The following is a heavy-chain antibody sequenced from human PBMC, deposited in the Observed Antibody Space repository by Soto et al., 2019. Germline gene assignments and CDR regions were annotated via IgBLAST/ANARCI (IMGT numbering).Heavy chain of an antibody. CDR1: GGTFSSYA. CDR2: IIPIPGTA. CDR3: ARSQGSSTSLEIYYYYSYGMDV. Sequence: QVQLVQSGAEVKKPGSTVKASCKAAGGTFSSYAISWVRQAPGQGLEWMGGIIPIPGTANYAQKFQGRVTITADESTSTAYMEPSSLRSEDTAVYYCARSQGSSTSLEIYYYYSYGMDVWGQGTTVTVSS. D-gene: IGHD2-2*01. J-gene: IGHJ6*02. V-gene: IGHV1-69*01.